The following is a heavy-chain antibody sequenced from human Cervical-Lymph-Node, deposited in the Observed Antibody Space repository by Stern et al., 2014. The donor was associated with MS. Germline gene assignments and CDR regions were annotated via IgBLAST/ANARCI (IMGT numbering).Heavy chain of an antibody. D-gene: IGHD1-1*01. V-gene: IGHV1-69*01. CDR2: IIPIFGTA. J-gene: IGHJ4*02. Sequence: QVQLMPSGAEVKKPGSSVKVSCKASGGTFSSYAISWVRQAPVQGLDWMGGIIPIFGTANYAQKFQGRVTITADESTSTAYMELSSLRSEDTAVYYCARDPGAGTTGFDYWGQGTLVTVSS. CDR3: ARDPGAGTTGFDY. CDR1: GGTFSSYA.